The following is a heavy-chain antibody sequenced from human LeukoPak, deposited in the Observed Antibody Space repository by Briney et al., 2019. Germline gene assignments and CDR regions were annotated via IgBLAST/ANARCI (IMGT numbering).Heavy chain of an antibody. Sequence: GGSLRLSCAASGFTFDDYTMHWVRQAPGKGLEWVSGISWNSFTIGYEDSVKGRFTISRDNAKNSLYLQMNILSVEDTALYYCAKEIGRVDTTSTYMYVWGKGTTVT. V-gene: IGHV3-9*01. D-gene: IGHD5-18*01. CDR1: GFTFDDYT. J-gene: IGHJ6*03. CDR2: ISWNSFTI. CDR3: AKEIGRVDTTSTYMYV.